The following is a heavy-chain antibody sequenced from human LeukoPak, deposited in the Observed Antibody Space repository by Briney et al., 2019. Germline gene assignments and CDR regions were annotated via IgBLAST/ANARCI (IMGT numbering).Heavy chain of an antibody. Sequence: QSGGSLRLSCAASGFTFSNAWMSWVRQAPGKGLEWVSAISNGGGSTYYADSVRGRFTISRDNSKNTLYLQMNSLRAEDTAVYCCAKDRSMGALDYWGQGTLVTVSS. CDR1: GFTFSNAW. D-gene: IGHD3-16*01. V-gene: IGHV3-23*01. CDR2: ISNGGGST. CDR3: AKDRSMGALDY. J-gene: IGHJ4*02.